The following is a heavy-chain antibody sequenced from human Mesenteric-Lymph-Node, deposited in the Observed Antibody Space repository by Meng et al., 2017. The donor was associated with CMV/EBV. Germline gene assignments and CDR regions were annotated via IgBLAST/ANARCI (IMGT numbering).Heavy chain of an antibody. CDR1: GFMFNTYS. D-gene: IGHD4-11*01. J-gene: IGHJ6*02. CDR3: ARAYSNYVHYYGMDV. CDR2: IDSSSNYI. Sequence: GGSLRLSCAASGFMFNTYSMNWVRQAPGKGLEWVSSIDSSSNYIQYADSVKGRFTISRDNAKNSLYLQMNSLRVEDTAVYYCARAYSNYVHYYGMDVWGQGTTVTVSS. V-gene: IGHV3-21*01.